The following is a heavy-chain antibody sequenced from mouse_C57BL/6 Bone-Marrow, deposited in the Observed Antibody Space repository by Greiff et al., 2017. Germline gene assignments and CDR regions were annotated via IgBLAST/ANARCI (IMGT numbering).Heavy chain of an antibody. CDR1: GYTFTSYW. D-gene: IGHD3-2*02. Sequence: QVQLQQSGAELVRPGSSVKLSCKASGYTFTSYWMHWVKQRPIQGLEWIGNIDPSDSETHYNQKFKDKATLTVDKSSSTAYMQLSSLTSEDSAVYYCAIGDSSGYVDYFDYWGQGTTLTVSS. J-gene: IGHJ2*01. CDR2: IDPSDSET. CDR3: AIGDSSGYVDYFDY. V-gene: IGHV1-52*01.